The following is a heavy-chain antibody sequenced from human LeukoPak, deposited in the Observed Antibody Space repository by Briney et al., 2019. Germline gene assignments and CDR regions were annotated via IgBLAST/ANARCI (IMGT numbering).Heavy chain of an antibody. Sequence: PSETLSLTCTVSGGSTSSYYWSWIRQPPGKGLEWTGYIYYSGSTNYNPSLKSRVTISVDTSKNQFSLKLSSVTAADTAVYYCARGRYASRYFDYWGQGTLVTVSS. CDR3: ARGRYASRYFDY. D-gene: IGHD2-2*01. CDR1: GGSTSSYY. J-gene: IGHJ4*02. CDR2: IYYSGST. V-gene: IGHV4-59*08.